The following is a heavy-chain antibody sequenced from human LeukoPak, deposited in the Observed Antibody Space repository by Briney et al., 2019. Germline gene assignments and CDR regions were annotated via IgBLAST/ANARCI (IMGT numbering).Heavy chain of an antibody. D-gene: IGHD3-10*01. Sequence: VASVKVSCKASGGTFSSYAISWVRQAPGQGLEWMGRIIPILGIANYAQKFQGRVTITADKSTSTAYMELSSLRSEDTAVYYCARSVLLWFGELPYDYWGQGTLVTVSS. J-gene: IGHJ4*02. CDR1: GGTFSSYA. CDR3: ARSVLLWFGELPYDY. V-gene: IGHV1-69*04. CDR2: IIPILGIA.